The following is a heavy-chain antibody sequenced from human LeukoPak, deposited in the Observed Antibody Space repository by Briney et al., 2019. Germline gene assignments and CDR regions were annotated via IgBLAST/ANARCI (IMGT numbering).Heavy chain of an antibody. Sequence: PGGSLRLSCAASGFTFSTYAMHWVRQAPGKGLEWVAIIYYDGSKKYYVDSVKGRFTISRDSSKNTLYLQMNSLRVEDTAVYYCARDPYCSGSSCYSGLFDYWGQGTLVTVSS. J-gene: IGHJ4*02. D-gene: IGHD2-15*01. V-gene: IGHV3-30*04. CDR2: IYYDGSKK. CDR3: ARDPYCSGSSCYSGLFDY. CDR1: GFTFSTYA.